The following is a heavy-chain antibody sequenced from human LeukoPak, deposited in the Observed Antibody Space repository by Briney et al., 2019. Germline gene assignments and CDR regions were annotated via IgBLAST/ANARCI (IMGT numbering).Heavy chain of an antibody. CDR2: INHSGST. CDR3: ARHMWDIVVVPAAMYAFDI. D-gene: IGHD2-2*01. J-gene: IGHJ3*02. Sequence: SETLSLTCAVYGGSFSGYYWSWIRQPPGKGLEWIGEINHSGSTNYNPSLKSRVTISVDTSKNQFSLKLSSVTAADTAVYYCARHMWDIVVVPAAMYAFDIWGQGTMVTVSS. CDR1: GGSFSGYY. V-gene: IGHV4-34*01.